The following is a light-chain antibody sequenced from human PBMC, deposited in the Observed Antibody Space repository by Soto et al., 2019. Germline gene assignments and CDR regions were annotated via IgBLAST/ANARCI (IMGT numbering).Light chain of an antibody. Sequence: EIVMTQSPATLSVSPGERATLSCRVSQSVAGNLAWYQQKPGQSPRLLIYAVSTRAAGVPARFSGSGSGTDFTLTISSLQSEDSAVYYCQQYNNWPPFTFGQGTKLEI. J-gene: IGKJ2*01. CDR1: QSVAGN. CDR2: AVS. V-gene: IGKV3-15*01. CDR3: QQYNNWPPFT.